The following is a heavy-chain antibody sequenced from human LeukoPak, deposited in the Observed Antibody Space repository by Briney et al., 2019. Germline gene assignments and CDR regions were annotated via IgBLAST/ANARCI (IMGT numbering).Heavy chain of an antibody. J-gene: IGHJ6*02. V-gene: IGHV3-48*04. D-gene: IGHD3-10*01. CDR2: ISSSGSTI. CDR3: ARDVTVRGVISPYYYGMDV. CDR1: GFTFSGSA. Sequence: GGSLRLSCAASGFTFSGSAIHWVRQASGKGLEWVSYISSSGSTIYYADSVKGRFTISRDNAKNSLYLQMNSLRAEDTAVYYCARDVTVRGVISPYYYGMDVWGQGTTVTVSS.